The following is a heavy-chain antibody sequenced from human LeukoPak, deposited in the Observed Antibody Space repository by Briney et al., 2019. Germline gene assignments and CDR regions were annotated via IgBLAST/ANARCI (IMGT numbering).Heavy chain of an antibody. CDR1: GFTFTDYY. V-gene: IGHV3-11*01. CDR3: ASTLIAAAGFDY. J-gene: IGHJ4*02. CDR2: ISSSGSML. Sequence: GGSLRLSCTVSGFTFTDYYMSWVRQAPGKGLEWVSYISSSGSMLHYADSVKGRFTISRDNAKNSLYLQMNSLRAEDTAVYYCASTLIAAAGFDYWGQGTLVTVSS. D-gene: IGHD6-13*01.